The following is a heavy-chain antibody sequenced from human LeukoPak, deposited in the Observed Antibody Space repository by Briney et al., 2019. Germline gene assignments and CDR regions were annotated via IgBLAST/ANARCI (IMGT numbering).Heavy chain of an antibody. CDR3: ARLNIVVVTASKSTHDAFDI. CDR1: GGSISSSSYY. Sequence: SETLSLTCTVSGGSISSSSYYWGWIRQPPGKGLEWIGSIYYSGSTYYNPSLKSRVAISVDTSKNQFSLKLSSVTAADTAVYYCARLNIVVVTASKSTHDAFDIWGQGTMVTVSS. D-gene: IGHD2-21*02. CDR2: IYYSGST. J-gene: IGHJ3*02. V-gene: IGHV4-39*01.